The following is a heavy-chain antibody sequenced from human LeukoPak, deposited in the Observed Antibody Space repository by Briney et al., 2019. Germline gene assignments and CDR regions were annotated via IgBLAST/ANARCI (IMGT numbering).Heavy chain of an antibody. D-gene: IGHD4-11*01. CDR1: DYSFTTFW. V-gene: IGHV5-51*01. CDR2: IFPRDSDT. Sequence: GESLKISWKTSDYSFTTFWIARVRQMPGRGLEWMGIIFPRDSDTIYSPSFEGQVTFSVDKSITTAYLEWTGLKASDTAIYYCARPFRRKYSTPDFWGQGTLVTVSS. CDR3: ARPFRRKYSTPDF. J-gene: IGHJ4*02.